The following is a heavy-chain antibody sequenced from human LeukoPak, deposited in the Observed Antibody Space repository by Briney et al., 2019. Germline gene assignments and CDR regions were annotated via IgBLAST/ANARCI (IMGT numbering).Heavy chain of an antibody. V-gene: IGHV3-15*01. CDR1: GFTFSNTW. CDR2: INRIIDGGTT. D-gene: IGHD4-23*01. Sequence: GGSLRLSCAASGFTFSNTWMNWVRQAPGKGLEWVGGINRIIDGGTTDYAAPVKGRFPVSRDDSINTLYLQMSSLKTEDTAVYHCAAQGSSGGLRYWGQGTVDSVSS. CDR3: AAQGSSGGLRY. J-gene: IGHJ4*02.